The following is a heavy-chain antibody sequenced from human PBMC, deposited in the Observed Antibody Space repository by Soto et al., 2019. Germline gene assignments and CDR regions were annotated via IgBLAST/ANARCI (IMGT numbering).Heavy chain of an antibody. CDR1: GYTFTSYG. D-gene: IGHD2-2*01. V-gene: IGHV1-18*01. J-gene: IGHJ6*02. CDR2: ISAYNGNT. CDR3: ARDGDYCSSTSCYYYGMDV. Sequence: QVQLVQSGAEVKKPGASVKVSCKASGYTFTSYGISWVRQAPGQGLEWMGWISAYNGNTNYAQKLQGRVTMTTDTSTSTAYMELRSLRSDDTAVYYCARDGDYCSSTSCYYYGMDVWGRGTTVTVSS.